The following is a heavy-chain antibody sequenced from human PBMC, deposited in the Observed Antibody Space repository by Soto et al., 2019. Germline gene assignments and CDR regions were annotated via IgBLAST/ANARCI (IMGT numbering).Heavy chain of an antibody. Sequence: GGSLRLSCVASGLTFSSYGMHWVRQAPGKGLEWVAVIWYDGSNKYYADSVKGRFTISRDNSKNTLYLQMNSLRVEDTAVYYCARDQSSWFDPWGQGTLVTVSS. CDR3: ARDQSSWFDP. CDR1: GLTFSSYG. J-gene: IGHJ5*02. CDR2: IWYDGSNK. V-gene: IGHV3-33*01.